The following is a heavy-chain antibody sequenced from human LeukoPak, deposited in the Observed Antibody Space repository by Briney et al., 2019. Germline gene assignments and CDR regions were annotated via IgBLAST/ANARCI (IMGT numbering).Heavy chain of an antibody. CDR2: ISSCGSTI. J-gene: IGHJ4*02. CDR1: GFTFSSYE. V-gene: IGHV3-48*03. CDR3: ASFTTYYYDSSGSLDY. Sequence: GGSLRLSCAASGFTFSSYEMNWVRQAPGKGLEWVSYISSCGSTIFYADSVKGRFTISRDNAKNSLYLQMNSLRAEDTAVYYCASFTTYYYDSSGSLDYWGQGTLVTVSS. D-gene: IGHD3-22*01.